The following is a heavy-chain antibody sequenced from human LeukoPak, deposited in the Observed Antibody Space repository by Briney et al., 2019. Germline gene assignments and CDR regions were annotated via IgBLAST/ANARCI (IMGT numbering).Heavy chain of an antibody. CDR1: GGSFCGYY. Sequence: PSETLSLTCAVYGGSFCGYYWSWIRQPPGKGLEWIGEINHSGSTNYNPSLKSRVTISVDTSKNQFSLKLSSVTAADTAVYYCARGAYGSGSYPGLAFFDYWGQGTLVTVSS. V-gene: IGHV4-34*01. CDR2: INHSGST. CDR3: ARGAYGSGSYPGLAFFDY. J-gene: IGHJ4*02. D-gene: IGHD3-10*01.